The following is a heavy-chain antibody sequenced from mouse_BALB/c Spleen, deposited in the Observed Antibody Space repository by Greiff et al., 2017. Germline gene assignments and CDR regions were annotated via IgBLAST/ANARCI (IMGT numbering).Heavy chain of an antibody. J-gene: IGHJ4*01. Sequence: EVQVVESGGGLVKLGGSLKLSCAASGFTFSSYYMSWVRQTPEKRLELVAAINSNGGSTYYPDTVKGRFTISRDNAKNTLYLQMSSLKSEDTALYYCARGTIDAMDYWGQGTSVTVSS. CDR2: INSNGGST. CDR3: ARGTIDAMDY. CDR1: GFTFSSYY. V-gene: IGHV5-6-2*01. D-gene: IGHD2-12*01.